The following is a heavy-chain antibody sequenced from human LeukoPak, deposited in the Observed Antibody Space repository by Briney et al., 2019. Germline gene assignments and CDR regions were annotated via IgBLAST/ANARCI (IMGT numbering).Heavy chain of an antibody. Sequence: GSSVKVSCKASGGTFSSYAISWVRQAPGQGLEWMGGIIPIFGTANYAQKFQGRVTITADESTSTAYMELSSLRSEDTAVYYCARDFNGYVWGSYRTGSGMDVWGQGTTVTVSS. V-gene: IGHV1-69*01. J-gene: IGHJ6*02. CDR1: GGTFSSYA. D-gene: IGHD3-16*02. CDR2: IIPIFGTA. CDR3: ARDFNGYVWGSYRTGSGMDV.